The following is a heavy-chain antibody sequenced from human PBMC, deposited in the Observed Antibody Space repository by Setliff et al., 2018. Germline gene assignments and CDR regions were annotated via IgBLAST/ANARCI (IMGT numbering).Heavy chain of an antibody. Sequence: SETLSLTCAVSGFSISSGYYWSWIRQHPGKGLEWIGYIYYSGSTYYNPYLKSRVTISLDTSKNQFSLELSSVTAADTAVYYCARSRTTAVKGGVFAVWGRGTLVTVSS. CDR3: ARSRTTAVKGGVFAV. D-gene: IGHD1-7*01. J-gene: IGHJ2*01. CDR2: IYYSGST. V-gene: IGHV4-31*11. CDR1: GFSISSGYY.